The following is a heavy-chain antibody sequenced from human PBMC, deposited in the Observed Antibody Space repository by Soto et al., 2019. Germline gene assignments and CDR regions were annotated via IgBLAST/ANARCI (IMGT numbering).Heavy chain of an antibody. D-gene: IGHD2-2*01. V-gene: IGHV3-15*07. CDR2: IKSKADGGTA. Sequence: EVQLVESGGGLVKPGGSLRLSCVGSGFIFSNSWINWVRQAPGRGPEWVGRIKSKADGGTADYAVPVKGRFTISRDDSKDTLYLQMNSLKTEDTAVYYCVTPTTSMTRGWGQGTMVTVSS. CDR3: VTPTTSMTRG. CDR1: GFIFSNSW. J-gene: IGHJ4*02.